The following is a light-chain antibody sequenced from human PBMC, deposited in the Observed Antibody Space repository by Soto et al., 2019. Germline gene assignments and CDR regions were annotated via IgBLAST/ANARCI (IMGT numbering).Light chain of an antibody. V-gene: IGKV3-20*01. Sequence: SRALCRERGSTFSCRAIQSVSSSFLAWYQQKPGQAPRLLIYGASSRATGIPDRFTGSGSGTEFSHTVISSQHAYLATHHSQDDTMYSPWTDAEGTKVDIK. J-gene: IGKJ1*01. CDR3: QDDTMYSPWT. CDR1: QSVSSSF. CDR2: GAS.